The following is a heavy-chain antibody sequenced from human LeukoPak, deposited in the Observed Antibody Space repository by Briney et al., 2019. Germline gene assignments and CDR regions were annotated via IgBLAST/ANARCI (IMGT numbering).Heavy chain of an antibody. CDR3: ARSGGYYYYMDV. J-gene: IGHJ6*03. Sequence: SETLSLTCTVSGGSISSSSYYWGWIRQPPGKGLEWIGSIYYSGSTYYNPSLKSRVTISVDTSKNQFSLKLSSVTAADTAVYYCARSGGYYYYMDVWGKGTTVTVSS. D-gene: IGHD3-10*01. CDR1: GGSISSSSYY. V-gene: IGHV4-39*07. CDR2: IYYSGST.